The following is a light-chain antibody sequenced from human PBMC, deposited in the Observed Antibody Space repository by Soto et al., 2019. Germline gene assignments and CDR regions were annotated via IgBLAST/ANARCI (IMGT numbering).Light chain of an antibody. CDR3: QQVYVYPST. CDR2: KAS. Sequence: DIHLTQSPSFLSASVGDRVTITCRASQTISSWLAWYQQKPGKAPKLLIYKASTLKSGVPSRFSGGGSGTDSTLTISSLQPEDFATYYCQQVYVYPSTFGGGTKVDIK. J-gene: IGKJ4*01. V-gene: IGKV1-5*03. CDR1: QTISSW.